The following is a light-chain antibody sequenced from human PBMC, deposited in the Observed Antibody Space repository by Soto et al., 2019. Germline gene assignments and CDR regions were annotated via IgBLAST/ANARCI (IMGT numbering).Light chain of an antibody. CDR2: DAS. J-gene: IGKJ3*01. Sequence: DIRMTQSPSSLSAYVGDTVTITCQTSQDIKNYLNWYQQKPGKAPKLLIYDASDLEPGVPSRFSGSGSGTDFTLTISGLQPEDSATYYCQQSDDLPMFTFGPGTKVEIK. CDR1: QDIKNY. V-gene: IGKV1-33*01. CDR3: QQSDDLPMFT.